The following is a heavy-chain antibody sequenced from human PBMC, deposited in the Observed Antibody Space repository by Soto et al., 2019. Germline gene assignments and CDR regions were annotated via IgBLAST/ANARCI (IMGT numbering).Heavy chain of an antibody. CDR1: GFTFSSYG. CDR3: AKDLQGRRWLQLVAVYDY. CDR2: ISYDGSNK. Sequence: GGSLRLSCAASGFTFSSYGMHWVRQAPGKGLEWVAVISYDGSNKYYADSVKGRFTISRANYKNTLYLQMNSLRAEDTAVYYCAKDLQGRRWLQLVAVYDYWGQGTLVTVSS. J-gene: IGHJ4*02. V-gene: IGHV3-30*18. D-gene: IGHD5-12*01.